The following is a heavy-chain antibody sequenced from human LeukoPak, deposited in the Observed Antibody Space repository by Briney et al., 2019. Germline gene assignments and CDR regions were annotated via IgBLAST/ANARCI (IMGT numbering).Heavy chain of an antibody. Sequence: SETLSLTCTVPGGSISSYYWSWIRQPPGKGLEWIGYIYYSGSTNYNPSLKSRVTISVDTSKNQFSLKLSSVTAADTAVYYCARPWGHSSGFNAFDIWGQGTMVTVSS. J-gene: IGHJ3*02. CDR2: IYYSGST. V-gene: IGHV4-59*08. CDR3: ARPWGHSSGFNAFDI. CDR1: GGSISSYY. D-gene: IGHD6-19*01.